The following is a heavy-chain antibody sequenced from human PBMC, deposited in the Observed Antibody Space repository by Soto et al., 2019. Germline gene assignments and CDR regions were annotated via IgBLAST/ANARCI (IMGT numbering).Heavy chain of an antibody. D-gene: IGHD3-3*01. Sequence: QVQLQESGPGLVKPSETLSLTCTVSGGSISSYYWSWIRQPPGKGLEWIGYIYYSGSTNYNPSLKSRVTISVDTSKNQFSLKLSSVTAADTAVYYCARQEVGTIFGVVITDPHYNWFDPWGQGTLVSVSS. J-gene: IGHJ5*02. CDR3: ARQEVGTIFGVVITDPHYNWFDP. V-gene: IGHV4-59*08. CDR1: GGSISSYY. CDR2: IYYSGST.